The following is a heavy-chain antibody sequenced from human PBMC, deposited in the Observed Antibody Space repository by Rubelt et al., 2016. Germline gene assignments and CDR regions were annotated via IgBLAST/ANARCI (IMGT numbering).Heavy chain of an antibody. CDR3: STADSSSWYDATDT. CDR1: GDTLSVFS. D-gene: IGHD6-13*01. V-gene: IGHV1-24*01. J-gene: IGHJ3*02. Sequence: QVQLVQSGAVLKKPGASVKVSCKVSGDTLSVFSIHWVRQAPGTGLEWMGGFDGEDGETVYAKTLQRRLIMTEDTSTDTAYMELSRLTSADTAVYYCSTADSSSWYDATDTWGQGTMVTVSS. CDR2: FDGEDGET.